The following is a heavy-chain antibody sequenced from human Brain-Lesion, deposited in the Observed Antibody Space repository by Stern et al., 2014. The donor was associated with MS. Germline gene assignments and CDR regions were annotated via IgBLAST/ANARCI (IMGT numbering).Heavy chain of an antibody. D-gene: IGHD2-2*01. CDR3: TISSSRYYFDS. CDR2: ISTTASTI. V-gene: IGHV3-11*01. Sequence: VQLVASGGTLVKPGGSLRLSCAASGFIFRDYYMNWIRQAPGQGLEWVSYISTTASTIYYADSVKGRFTISRDNTKNSLFLQMSSLRAEDTAVYYCTISSSRYYFDSWGLGTLVTVSS. J-gene: IGHJ4*02. CDR1: GFIFRDYY.